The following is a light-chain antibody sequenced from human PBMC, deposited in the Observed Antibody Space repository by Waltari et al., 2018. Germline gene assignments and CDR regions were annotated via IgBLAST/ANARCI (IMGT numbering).Light chain of an antibody. CDR3: SSYISSSTLEL. CDR2: DVS. J-gene: IGLJ2*01. Sequence: QSALTQPASVSGSPGQSITISCTGTSSDVGPYNYVYRDQQHPGKAPKLMIFDVSIRPSGVSNRFSGSKSGNTASLTISGLQAEDEADYYCSSYISSSTLELFGGGTSLTVL. CDR1: SSDVGPYNY. V-gene: IGLV2-14*03.